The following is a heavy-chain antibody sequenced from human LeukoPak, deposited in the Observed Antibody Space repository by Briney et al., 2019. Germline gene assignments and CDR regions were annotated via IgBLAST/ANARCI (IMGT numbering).Heavy chain of an antibody. Sequence: SETLSLTCTVSGVSVTSNNYYWSWIRQPPGERLEWIGYVSYTGIPTYNPSLKSRVTISLDTSKSQFSLQLSSVTAAGTAVYYCATQQWIGTFHYWGQGALVTVSS. CDR1: GVSVTSNNYY. CDR2: VSYTGIP. V-gene: IGHV4-61*01. J-gene: IGHJ4*02. CDR3: ATQQWIGTFHY. D-gene: IGHD3-10*01.